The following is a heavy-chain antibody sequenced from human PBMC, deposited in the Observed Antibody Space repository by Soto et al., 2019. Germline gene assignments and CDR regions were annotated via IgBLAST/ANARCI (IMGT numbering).Heavy chain of an antibody. V-gene: IGHV4-31*03. D-gene: IGHD5-12*01. Sequence: SSETLSLTCTVSGGSISSGGYYWSWIRQHPGKGLEWIGYIYYSGSTYYNPSLKSRVTISVDTSKNQFSLKLSSVTAADTAVYYCARGGRLRMPFDYWGQGTLVTV. CDR1: GGSISSGGYY. CDR3: ARGGRLRMPFDY. J-gene: IGHJ4*02. CDR2: IYYSGST.